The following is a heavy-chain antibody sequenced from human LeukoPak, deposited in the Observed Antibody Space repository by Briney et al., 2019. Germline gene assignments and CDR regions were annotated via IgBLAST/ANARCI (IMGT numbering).Heavy chain of an antibody. CDR1: GLPLSSYG. CDR3: AKDRAPSTYYHGMDV. V-gene: IGHV3-30*18. D-gene: IGHD2-2*01. CDR2: ISNDGTYK. Sequence: PGGSLRLSCALSGLPLSSYGMHWVRQAPGKGLEWVAVISNDGTYKYYSDSVKGRFTISRDNSKNTLFLQMNSLSAEDTAVYYCAKDRAPSTYYHGMDVWGQGTTVAVSS. J-gene: IGHJ6*02.